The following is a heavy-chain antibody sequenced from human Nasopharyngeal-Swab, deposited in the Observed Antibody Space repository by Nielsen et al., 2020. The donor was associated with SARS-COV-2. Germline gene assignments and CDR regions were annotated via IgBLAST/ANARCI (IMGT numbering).Heavy chain of an antibody. CDR3: ASSHCSSTSCYHWFDP. D-gene: IGHD2-2*01. J-gene: IGHJ5*02. V-gene: IGHV1-69*10. Sequence: WARQAPGQGNGWMGGIIPILGIANYAQKFQGRVTITADKSTSTAYMELSSLRSEDTAVYYCASSHCSSTSCYHWFDPWGQGTLVTVSS. CDR2: IIPILGIA.